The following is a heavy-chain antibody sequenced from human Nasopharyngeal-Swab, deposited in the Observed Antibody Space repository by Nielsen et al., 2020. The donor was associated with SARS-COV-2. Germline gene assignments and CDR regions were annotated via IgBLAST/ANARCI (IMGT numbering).Heavy chain of an antibody. J-gene: IGHJ6*02. D-gene: IGHD6-13*01. CDR3: ARQADRIAAAAYYYGMDV. Sequence: SETLSLTCAVYGGSFSGYSWSWIRQPPGKGLEWIGYIYYSGSTNYNPSLKSRVTISVDTSKNQFSLKLSSVTAADTAVYYCARQADRIAAAAYYYGMDVWGQGTTVTVSS. CDR1: GGSFSGYS. V-gene: IGHV4-34*01. CDR2: IYYSGST.